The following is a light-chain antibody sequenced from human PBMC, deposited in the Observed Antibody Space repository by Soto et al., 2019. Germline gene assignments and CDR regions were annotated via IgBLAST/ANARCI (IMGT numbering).Light chain of an antibody. V-gene: IGKV1-5*03. J-gene: IGKJ4*01. CDR1: QSINNW. Sequence: DIKMTQAPSTLSASEGDRVTITCRASQSINNWLAWYQQKPGKAPKLLISKASNLKSVVPSMFSGTGSGTEFPLTISSLQREDFASYYCQQYDSYPFTFGGGTKVEI. CDR2: KAS. CDR3: QQYDSYPFT.